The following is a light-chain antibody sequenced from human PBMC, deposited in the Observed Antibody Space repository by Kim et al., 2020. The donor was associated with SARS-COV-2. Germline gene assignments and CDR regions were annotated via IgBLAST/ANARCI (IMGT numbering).Light chain of an antibody. J-gene: IGLJ3*02. CDR3: QAWDSSTAV. CDR1: NLGDKY. V-gene: IGLV3-1*01. CDR2: QDN. Sequence: SYELTQPPSVSVSPGQTASITCSGDNLGDKYACWYQQKSGQSPVVVIYQDNKRPSGFPERFSGSNSGNTATLTISGTQAMDEADYYCQAWDSSTAVFGGGTQLTVL.